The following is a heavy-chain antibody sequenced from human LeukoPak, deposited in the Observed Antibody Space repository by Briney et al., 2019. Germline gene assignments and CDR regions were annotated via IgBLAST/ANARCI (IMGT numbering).Heavy chain of an antibody. D-gene: IGHD2-15*01. CDR3: TRGLRLGYCSGGSCYYWFDP. Sequence: SSETLSLTCAVYGGSFSGYYWSWIRQPPGKGLEWIGEINHSGSTNYNPSLQSRVTISADTSKNQFSLNLRSVIAADTAVYYCTRGLRLGYCSGGSCYYWFDPWGQGTRVTVSS. CDR2: INHSGST. V-gene: IGHV4-34*01. CDR1: GGSFSGYY. J-gene: IGHJ5*02.